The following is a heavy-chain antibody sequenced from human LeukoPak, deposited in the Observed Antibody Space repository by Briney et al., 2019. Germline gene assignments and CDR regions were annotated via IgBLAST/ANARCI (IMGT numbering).Heavy chain of an antibody. CDR1: GGSFSGYY. CDR3: ASAYIVDYDAFDI. Sequence: PSETLSLTCAVYGGSFSGYYWSWIRQPPGKGREWIGEINHSGSTNYNPSLKGRVTISVDTSKNQFSLKLSSVTAADTAVYYCASAYIVDYDAFDIWGQGTMVTVSS. J-gene: IGHJ3*02. V-gene: IGHV4-34*01. D-gene: IGHD4-17*01. CDR2: INHSGST.